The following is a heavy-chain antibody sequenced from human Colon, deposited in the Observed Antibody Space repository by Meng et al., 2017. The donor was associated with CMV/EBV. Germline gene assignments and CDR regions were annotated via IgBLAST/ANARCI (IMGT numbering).Heavy chain of an antibody. CDR3: VKGHTMINP. CDR1: GFIFSDYY. Sequence: QVQLVQYGGGLVEPGGSPGLSCAASGFIFSDYYMTWISEAPGKGLKWVSYISPTGSDTNYADSVRGRFTISRDNAKNSLFLQMSSLTAEDTAVYYCVKGHTMINPWGQGTLVTVSS. D-gene: IGHD3-16*01. J-gene: IGHJ5*02. V-gene: IGHV3-11*05. CDR2: ISPTGSDT.